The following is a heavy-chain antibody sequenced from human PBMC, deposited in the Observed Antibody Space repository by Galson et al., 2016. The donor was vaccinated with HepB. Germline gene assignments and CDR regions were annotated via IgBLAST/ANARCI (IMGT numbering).Heavy chain of an antibody. CDR2: ISSSSSTI. Sequence: SLRLSCAVSGLTVSGDYMSWVRQAPGKGLEWVSYISSSSSTIYYADSVKGRFTISRDNAKNSLYLQMNSLRAEDTAVYYCATGNGHASDIWGQGTMVTVPS. CDR3: ATGNGHASDI. V-gene: IGHV3-11*04. J-gene: IGHJ3*02. CDR1: GLTVSGDY. D-gene: IGHD2-8*01.